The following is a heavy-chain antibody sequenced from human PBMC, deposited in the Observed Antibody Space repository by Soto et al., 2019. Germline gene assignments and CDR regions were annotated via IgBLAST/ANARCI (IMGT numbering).Heavy chain of an antibody. Sequence: ASVKVSCKASGYTFTSYYMHWVRQAPGQGLEWMGWINPNSGGTNYAQKFQGWVTMTRDTSISTAYMELSRLRSDDTAVYYCARGIGGSYHYFDYWGQGTLVTVSS. J-gene: IGHJ4*02. V-gene: IGHV1-2*04. CDR1: GYTFTSYY. D-gene: IGHD1-26*01. CDR2: INPNSGGT. CDR3: ARGIGGSYHYFDY.